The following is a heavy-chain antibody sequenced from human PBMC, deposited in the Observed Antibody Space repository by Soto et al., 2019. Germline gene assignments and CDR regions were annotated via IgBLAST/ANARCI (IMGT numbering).Heavy chain of an antibody. Sequence: GESLKISCKGSGYSFTRYWIGWVRQMPGKGLEWMGIIYPGDSDTRYSPSFQGQVTISADKSISTAYLQWSSLKASDTAMYYCARFKSSSSAGDYYYYGMDVWGQGTTVTVSS. J-gene: IGHJ6*02. CDR1: GYSFTRYW. V-gene: IGHV5-51*01. CDR3: ARFKSSSSAGDYYYYGMDV. D-gene: IGHD6-6*01. CDR2: IYPGDSDT.